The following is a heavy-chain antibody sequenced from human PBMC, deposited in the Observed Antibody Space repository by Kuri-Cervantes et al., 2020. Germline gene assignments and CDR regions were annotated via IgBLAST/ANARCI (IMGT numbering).Heavy chain of an antibody. Sequence: GESLKISCAASGFTFSSYAMHWVRQAPGKGLEWVSYISSSGSTIYYADSVKGRFTISRDNAKNSLYLQMNSLRAEDTAVYYCARSSKATRFWSGYPYYGMDVWGQGTTVTVSS. J-gene: IGHJ6*02. CDR3: ARSSKATRFWSGYPYYGMDV. CDR2: ISSSGSTI. CDR1: GFTFSSYA. D-gene: IGHD3-3*01. V-gene: IGHV3-48*04.